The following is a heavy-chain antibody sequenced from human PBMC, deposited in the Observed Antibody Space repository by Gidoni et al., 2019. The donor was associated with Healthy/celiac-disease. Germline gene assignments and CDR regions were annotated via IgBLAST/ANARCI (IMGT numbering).Heavy chain of an antibody. CDR1: GCTFSSYA. Sequence: QVQLVESGGGVVQPGRSLRLSCAASGCTFSSYAMHWVRQAPGKGLEWVAVISYDGSNKYYADSVKGRFTISRDNSKNTLYLQMNSLRAEDTAVYYCARVYYDFWFAFDIWGQGTMVTVSS. CDR3: ARVYYDFWFAFDI. CDR2: ISYDGSNK. V-gene: IGHV3-30*01. D-gene: IGHD3-3*01. J-gene: IGHJ3*02.